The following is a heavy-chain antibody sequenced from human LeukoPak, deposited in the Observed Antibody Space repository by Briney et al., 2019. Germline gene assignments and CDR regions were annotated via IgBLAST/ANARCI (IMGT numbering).Heavy chain of an antibody. CDR3: AKDRYSGTTSPFDF. J-gene: IGHJ4*02. CDR1: GFTFNTYG. V-gene: IGHV3-30*18. D-gene: IGHD1-26*01. Sequence: GESLGLSCGASGFTFNTYGMHWVRQAPGKGLEWVAVISPDGTNKFYADSVKGRFTISRDNSKNTLYLQMNSLRTDDTAVYYCAKDRYSGTTSPFDFWGQGTLVIVSS. CDR2: ISPDGTNK.